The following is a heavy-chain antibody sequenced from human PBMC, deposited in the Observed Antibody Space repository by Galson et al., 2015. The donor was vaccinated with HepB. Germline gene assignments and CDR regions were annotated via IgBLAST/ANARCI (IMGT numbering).Heavy chain of an antibody. CDR2: ISGSGTTI. CDR3: ASTRSSWYPYFGY. Sequence: SLRLSCAASGFTFSTFAMGWVRQAPGKGLEWVSFISGSGTTIFYADSVKGRFTISRDNSKDTLYLQMNSLRAEDTAVYYCASTRSSWYPYFGYWGQGTLVTVSS. J-gene: IGHJ4*02. CDR1: GFTFSTFA. V-gene: IGHV3-23*01. D-gene: IGHD6-13*01.